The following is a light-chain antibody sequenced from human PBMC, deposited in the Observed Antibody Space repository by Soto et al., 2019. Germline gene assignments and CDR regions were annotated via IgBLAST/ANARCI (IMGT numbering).Light chain of an antibody. Sequence: EIVMTQSPVTLSVSPGDRVTLSCRASQSIGNNLAWYQQTPGQAPRLLIYDASTRATGIPVRFSGSGSATDFTLTVSSLQSEDFAVYFCQQYSDWTLYTFGQGTKVDIK. V-gene: IGKV3-15*01. CDR2: DAS. CDR1: QSIGNN. CDR3: QQYSDWTLYT. J-gene: IGKJ2*01.